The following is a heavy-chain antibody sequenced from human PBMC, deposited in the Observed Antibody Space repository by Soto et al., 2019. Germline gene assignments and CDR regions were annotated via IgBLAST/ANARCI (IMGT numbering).Heavy chain of an antibody. CDR3: AKDKGWDYCDYGYSYFDY. Sequence: EVHLLESGGGLVQPGGSLRLSCAASGFTFSNYAMNWVRQAPGKGLEWVSAISGSGGSPYYADSVKGRFTISRDNSKCMLYLQMNSLRADDTAVFYCAKDKGWDYCDYGYSYFDYWGQGTRVTVSS. CDR1: GFTFSNYA. J-gene: IGHJ4*02. V-gene: IGHV3-23*01. CDR2: ISGSGGSP. D-gene: IGHD4-17*01.